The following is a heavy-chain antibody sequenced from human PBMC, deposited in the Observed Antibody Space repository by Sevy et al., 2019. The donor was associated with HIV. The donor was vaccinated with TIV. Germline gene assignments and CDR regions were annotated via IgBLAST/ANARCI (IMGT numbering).Heavy chain of an antibody. CDR3: ARGGYYDSSGYSPSTNHFQH. CDR1: GYTFTSYG. D-gene: IGHD3-22*01. Sequence: ASVKVSCKASGYTFTSYGISWVRQAPGQGLEWMGWISAYNGNTNYAQKLQGRVTMTTDTSTSTAYMGLRSLRSDDTAVYYCARGGYYDSSGYSPSTNHFQHWGQGTLVTVSS. V-gene: IGHV1-18*01. J-gene: IGHJ1*01. CDR2: ISAYNGNT.